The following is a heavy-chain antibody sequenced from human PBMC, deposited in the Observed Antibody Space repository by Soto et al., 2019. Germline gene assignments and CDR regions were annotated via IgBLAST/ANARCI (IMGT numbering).Heavy chain of an antibody. CDR1: GFTFSNFE. J-gene: IGHJ5*02. CDR3: ASTVAFEPFP. V-gene: IGHV3-48*03. D-gene: IGHD4-17*01. Sequence: GGSLRLSCAASGFTFSNFEMNWFRQAPGKGLEWVTYISSGGSTINHADSVKGRFTISRDNAKNTLYLQMNSLRAEDTAVYYCASTVAFEPFPWGQGTLVTVSS. CDR2: ISSGGSTI.